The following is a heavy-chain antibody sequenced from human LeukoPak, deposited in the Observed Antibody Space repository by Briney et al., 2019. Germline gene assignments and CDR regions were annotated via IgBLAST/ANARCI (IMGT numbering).Heavy chain of an antibody. CDR3: ARGAMATFGAFDI. CDR2: IYYSGST. D-gene: IGHD5-18*01. V-gene: IGHV4-59*01. Sequence: SETLSLTCTVPGGSISSYYWSWIRQPPGKGLEWIGYIYYSGSTNYNPSLKSRVTISVDTSKNQFSLKLSSVTAADTAVYYCARGAMATFGAFDIWGQGTMVTVPS. J-gene: IGHJ3*02. CDR1: GGSISSYY.